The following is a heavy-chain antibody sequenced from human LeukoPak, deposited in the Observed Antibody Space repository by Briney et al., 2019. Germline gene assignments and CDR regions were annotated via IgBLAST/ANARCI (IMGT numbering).Heavy chain of an antibody. J-gene: IGHJ4*02. CDR2: ISGNSGDI. V-gene: IGHV3-11*01. Sequence: PGGSLRLSCAASGFRFSDHYMSWIRQAPGKGPEWISYISGNSGDIAYADSVKGRFTISRDNAKNSLHLQMNSLRVEDTAVYFCASGLRAEWIQVSGPDYWGQGTLVIVSS. CDR1: GFRFSDHY. CDR3: ASGLRAEWIQVSGPDY. D-gene: IGHD5-18*01.